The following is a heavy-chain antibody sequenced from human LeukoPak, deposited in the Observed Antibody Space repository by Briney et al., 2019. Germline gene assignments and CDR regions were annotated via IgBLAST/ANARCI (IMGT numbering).Heavy chain of an antibody. V-gene: IGHV3-48*02. Sequence: GGSLRLSCVASGFTFSSYSMNWVRQAPGKGLEWVSSISIGGNSMTYADSVKGRFTISRDNAKNSLSLQMNSLRDDDTAVYYCVRGSRPLESWGQGTLVTVSS. CDR3: VRGSRPLES. CDR1: GFTFSSYS. J-gene: IGHJ4*02. CDR2: ISIGGNSM.